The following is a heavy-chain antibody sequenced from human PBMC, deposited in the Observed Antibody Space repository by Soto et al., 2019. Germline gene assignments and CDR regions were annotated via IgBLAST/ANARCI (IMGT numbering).Heavy chain of an antibody. CDR1: GDSISSGDYY. V-gene: IGHV4-30-4*01. Sequence: SETLSLTCTVSGDSISSGDYYWSWIRQPPGKGLEWIGCIYYSGNTYYNPSLKRRFSISVDTSKNQFSLQLSSVTVADTAVYYCARDPKRYRSTPGPLEYWGVGTMVTVS. D-gene: IGHD6-13*01. CDR2: IYYSGNT. J-gene: IGHJ4*02. CDR3: ARDPKRYRSTPGPLEY.